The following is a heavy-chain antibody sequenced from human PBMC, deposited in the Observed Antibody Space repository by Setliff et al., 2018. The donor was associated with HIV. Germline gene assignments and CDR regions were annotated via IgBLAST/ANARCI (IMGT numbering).Heavy chain of an antibody. J-gene: IGHJ4*02. Sequence: SGPTLVNPTQTLTLTCTFSGFSLSTRGVGVGWIRQPPGKALDWLALIYWDDDKRYSPSLRSRLTITKGTSKNQVVLTMTNVDPVDTATYYCARMGSGSYSMYYFDYWGQGTLVTVSS. CDR2: IYWDDDK. CDR3: ARMGSGSYSMYYFDY. V-gene: IGHV2-5*02. CDR1: GFSLSTRGVG. D-gene: IGHD1-26*01.